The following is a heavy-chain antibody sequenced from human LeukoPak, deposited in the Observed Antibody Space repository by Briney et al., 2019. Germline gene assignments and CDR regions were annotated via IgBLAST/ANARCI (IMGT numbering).Heavy chain of an antibody. Sequence: GGSLRLSCAASGVSASNIYMASVREAPGEGLEWGSGIYSGVRSYPADSAWGRFTIYRDNSRSTLYLQMNSLRVDDTAVYYWASKMEPAAERGLGSWGQGTLVTVSS. J-gene: IGHJ4*02. CDR1: GVSASNIY. D-gene: IGHD2-2*01. V-gene: IGHV3-53*01. CDR2: IYSGVRS. CDR3: ASKMEPAAERGLGS.